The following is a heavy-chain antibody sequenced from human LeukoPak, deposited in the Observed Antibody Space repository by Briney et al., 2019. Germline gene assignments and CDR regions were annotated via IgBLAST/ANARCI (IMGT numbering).Heavy chain of an antibody. Sequence: GGSLRLSCVASGFIFSTYAMNWVRQAPGKGLEWVSAISGSGGSTYYADSVKGRFTISRDNSKNTLYLQMNSLRAEDTAVYYCAKDRDYYDSSGYPSVWGQGTLVTVSS. CDR2: ISGSGGST. CDR1: GFIFSTYA. V-gene: IGHV3-23*01. J-gene: IGHJ4*02. D-gene: IGHD3-22*01. CDR3: AKDRDYYDSSGYPSV.